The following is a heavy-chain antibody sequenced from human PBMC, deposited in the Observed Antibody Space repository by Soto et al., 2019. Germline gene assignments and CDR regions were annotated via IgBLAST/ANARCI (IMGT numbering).Heavy chain of an antibody. CDR3: AKDPPSYYDNGGYSILQMAV. D-gene: IGHD3-22*01. CDR1: GFTFSSYA. CDR2: ISGGGGST. V-gene: IGHV3-23*04. J-gene: IGHJ6*02. Sequence: EVRLVDSGGGLVQPGGSLRLSCAASGFTFSSYAMTWVRQAPGKGLEWVSAISGGGGSTYYADSVKGRFTISRDNSKNTLYLQMNSLRAEDTAVYSCAKDPPSYYDNGGYSILQMAVWGQGTTVTVSS.